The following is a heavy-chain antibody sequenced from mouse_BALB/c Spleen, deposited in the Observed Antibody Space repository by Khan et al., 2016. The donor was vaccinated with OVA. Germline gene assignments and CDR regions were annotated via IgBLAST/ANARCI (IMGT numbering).Heavy chain of an antibody. J-gene: IGHJ2*01. CDR2: INPYNGAT. CDR3: AIGNWQSYYFDY. V-gene: IGHV1S136*01. Sequence: VQLQQSGPELVKPGTSVKMSCKASGYRFTSYIIHWVKQRPGQGLEWIGYINPYNGATKYNEKFKGKATLTSDKSSNTAYMELSSLTSEDSAVYYCAIGNWQSYYFDYWGQGTTLTVSS. CDR1: GYRFTSYI. D-gene: IGHD4-1*01.